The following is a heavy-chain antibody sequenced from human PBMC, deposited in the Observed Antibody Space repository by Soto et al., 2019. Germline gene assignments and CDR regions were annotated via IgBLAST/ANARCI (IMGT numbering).Heavy chain of an antibody. CDR1: GGSFSGYY. J-gene: IGHJ4*02. CDR3: ARGRAKDYYDLKYFDY. V-gene: IGHV4-34*01. Sequence: SETLSLTCAVYGGSFSGYYWSWIRQPPGKGLEWIGEINHSGSTNYNPSLKSRVTISVDTSKIQFSLKLSSVTAADTAVYYCARGRAKDYYDLKYFDYWGQGTLVTVSS. CDR2: INHSGST. D-gene: IGHD3-22*01.